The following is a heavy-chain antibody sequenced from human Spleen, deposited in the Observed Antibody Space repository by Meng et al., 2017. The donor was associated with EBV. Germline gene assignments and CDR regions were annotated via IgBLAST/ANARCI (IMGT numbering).Heavy chain of an antibody. V-gene: IGHV1-8*01. CDR1: GYTFTNYD. CDR3: ARGRGGFDPLDS. Sequence: QVQLVQAGAEVKKPGASVKVSCKASGYTFTNYDINWVRQAPGQGLEWMGWMDPNTDSTGYAQKFQGRLTMTWDAAISTFYMELSSLTSADTAVYYCARGRGGFDPLDSWGQGTLVTVSS. D-gene: IGHD5-12*01. J-gene: IGHJ4*02. CDR2: MDPNTDST.